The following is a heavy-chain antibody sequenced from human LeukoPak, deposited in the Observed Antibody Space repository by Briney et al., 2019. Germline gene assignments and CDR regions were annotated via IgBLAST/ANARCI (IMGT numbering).Heavy chain of an antibody. CDR2: ISHDGSNE. J-gene: IGHJ4*02. CDR3: ARRGYYDSSGYDY. CDR1: GFIFNTFG. V-gene: IGHV3-30*03. Sequence: GGSLRLSCAASGFIFNTFGMHWVRQAPGKGLEWVAFISHDGSNEYYADSVKGRFTISRDNVKNSLYLQMNSLRAEDTAVYYCARRGYYDSSGYDYWGQGTLVTVSS. D-gene: IGHD3-22*01.